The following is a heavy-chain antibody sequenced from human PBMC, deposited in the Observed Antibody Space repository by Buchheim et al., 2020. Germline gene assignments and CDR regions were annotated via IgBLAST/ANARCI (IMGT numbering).Heavy chain of an antibody. Sequence: EMHLVESGGGLVQPGGSLRLSCGDSGSSFSSSEMNWVRQAPGKGPEWVSYISASGSTIKYADSVKGRFTIARDNTKNSLYLQMNNLSGDDTAVYYCVRGSFQDWFDPWGQGTL. CDR3: VRGSFQDWFDP. CDR1: GSSFSSSE. J-gene: IGHJ5*02. V-gene: IGHV3-48*03. CDR2: ISASGSTI.